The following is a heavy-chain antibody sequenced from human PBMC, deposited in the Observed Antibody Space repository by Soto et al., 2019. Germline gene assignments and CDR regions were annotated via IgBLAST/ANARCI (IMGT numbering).Heavy chain of an antibody. CDR3: ARLTGVFRLVLDC. V-gene: IGHV1-18*01. CDR2: ISAYNYNT. CDR1: GYTFHNYG. D-gene: IGHD3-16*01. J-gene: IGHJ4*02. Sequence: ASVKVSCKASGYTFHNYGVNWVRQAPGHGLEWMGRISAYNYNTHYAQNFEGRVTMTTDTSTSTAYMELRSLRSDDTAIYYCARLTGVFRLVLDCWGPGTPVTVSS.